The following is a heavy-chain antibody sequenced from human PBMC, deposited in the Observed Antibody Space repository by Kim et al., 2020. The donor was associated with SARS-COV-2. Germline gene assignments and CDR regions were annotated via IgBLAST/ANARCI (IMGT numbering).Heavy chain of an antibody. Sequence: GGSLRLSCAASGFTVSSNYMTWVRQAPGKGLEWVSVIYSGGSTYNADSVKGRFTISRHNSKNTVYLQMNSLRAEDTAVYYCATTGGGLSAAAGFWGQGTLVTVSS. D-gene: IGHD6-13*01. J-gene: IGHJ4*02. CDR3: ATTGGGLSAAAGF. V-gene: IGHV3-53*04. CDR2: IYSGGST. CDR1: GFTVSSNY.